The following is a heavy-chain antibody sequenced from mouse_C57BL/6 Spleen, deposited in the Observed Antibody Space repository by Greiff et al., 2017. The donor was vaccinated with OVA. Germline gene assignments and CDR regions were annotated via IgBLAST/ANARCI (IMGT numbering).Heavy chain of an antibody. V-gene: IGHV5-12*01. Sequence: EVMLVESGGGLVQPGGSLKLSCAASGFTFSDYYMYWVRQTPEQRLEWVAYISNGGGSTYYPDTVKGRFTISRDNAKTTLYLQLSRLKSEDTAMYDCARGDYYFYAMDYWGQGTSVTVSS. CDR2: ISNGGGST. CDR1: GFTFSDYY. J-gene: IGHJ4*01. D-gene: IGHD1-1*01. CDR3: ARGDYYFYAMDY.